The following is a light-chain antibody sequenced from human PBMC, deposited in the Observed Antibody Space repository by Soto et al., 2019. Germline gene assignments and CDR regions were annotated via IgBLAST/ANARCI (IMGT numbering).Light chain of an antibody. CDR3: QSYDSSLSAWV. Sequence: QSVLTQPPSVSGAPGQRVTISCTGSSSNIGAGYDVHWYQQIPGTAPKLLIYLNNNRPSGAPDRLSGSKSGTSASLAITGLQAEDEADYYCQSYDSSLSAWVFGGGTKLTVL. J-gene: IGLJ3*02. V-gene: IGLV1-40*01. CDR1: SSNIGAGYD. CDR2: LNN.